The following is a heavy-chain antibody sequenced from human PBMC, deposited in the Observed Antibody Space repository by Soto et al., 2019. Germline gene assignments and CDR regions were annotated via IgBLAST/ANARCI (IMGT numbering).Heavy chain of an antibody. CDR2: INPNSGGT. V-gene: IGHV1-2*04. J-gene: IGHJ5*02. CDR1: GYTFTGYY. D-gene: IGHD3-3*01. Sequence: ASVKGSCKASGYTFTGYYMHWVRQAPGQGLEWMGWINPNSGGTNYAQKFQGWVTMTRDTSISTAYMELSRLRSDDTAVYYCARDGPYSDFWSGYAPNNWFDPWGQGILVSVS. CDR3: ARDGPYSDFWSGYAPNNWFDP.